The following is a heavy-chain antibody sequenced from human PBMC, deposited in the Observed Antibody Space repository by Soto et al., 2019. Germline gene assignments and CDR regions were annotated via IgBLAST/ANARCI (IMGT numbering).Heavy chain of an antibody. J-gene: IGHJ4*02. CDR2: IIPIFGTA. D-gene: IGHD3-22*01. Sequence: ASVKVSCKASGGTFSSYAISWVRQAPGQGLEWMGGIIPIFGTANYAQKFQGRVTITADESTSTAYMELSSLRSEDTAVYSCARDRYDSSGCLDYWGQGTLVTVSS. CDR1: GGTFSSYA. V-gene: IGHV1-69*13. CDR3: ARDRYDSSGCLDY.